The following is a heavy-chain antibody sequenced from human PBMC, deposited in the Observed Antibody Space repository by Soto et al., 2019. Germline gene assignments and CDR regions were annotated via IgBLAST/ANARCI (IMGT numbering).Heavy chain of an antibody. CDR1: GYTFTSYG. J-gene: IGHJ3*02. CDR2: IWADGNHK. CDR3: LRERGPFNAFDI. Sequence: TGGSLRLSCAASGYTFTSYGMHWVRQAPGKGLEWVAVIWADGNHKYYADSVKGRFTLSRDNSKNTLNLQMDSLGAEDTAVYYCLRERGPFNAFDIWGQGTMVPVSS. V-gene: IGHV3-33*01.